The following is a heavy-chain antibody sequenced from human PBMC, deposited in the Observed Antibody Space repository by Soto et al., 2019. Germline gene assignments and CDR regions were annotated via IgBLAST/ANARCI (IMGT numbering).Heavy chain of an antibody. D-gene: IGHD6-19*01. J-gene: IGHJ6*02. CDR3: ARDRPAGYYYYGMDV. V-gene: IGHV3-7*01. CDR1: GFTFYSSW. CDR2: IKKDGSEI. Sequence: GGSLRLSCVASGFTFYSSWMAWVRQAPGKGLEWVADIKKDGSEINYADSVKGRVTISRDNARNSLYLQMNSLRAEDTAVYYCARDRPAGYYYYGMDVWGQGTTVTVSS.